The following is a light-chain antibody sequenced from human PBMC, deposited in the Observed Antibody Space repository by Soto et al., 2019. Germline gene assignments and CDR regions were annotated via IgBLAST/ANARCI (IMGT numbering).Light chain of an antibody. CDR3: SSYTTGSTFV. CDR2: DVR. V-gene: IGLV2-14*01. CDR1: SSDVGAYNY. Sequence: QSALTQPASVSGSPGQSITISCTGTSSDVGAYNYVSWYQQHPGKAPKLMIFDVRNRPSGVSNRFSGSKSGNTASLTISGLQAEDEADYYCSSYTTGSTFVFGTGTQLTVL. J-gene: IGLJ1*01.